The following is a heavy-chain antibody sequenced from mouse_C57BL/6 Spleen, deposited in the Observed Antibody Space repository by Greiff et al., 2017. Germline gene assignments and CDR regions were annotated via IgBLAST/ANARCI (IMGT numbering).Heavy chain of an antibody. CDR3: TRVYDYAGRCYAMDY. CDR1: GFTFSSYA. D-gene: IGHD2-4*01. Sequence: EVQLVESGEGLVKPGGSLKLSCAASGFTFSSYAMSWVRQTPEKRLEWVAYISSGGDYIYYADTVKGRFTISRDTARNTLYLQLSSLTSEDTAMYYCTRVYDYAGRCYAMDYWGQGTSVTVSS. CDR2: ISSGGDYI. V-gene: IGHV5-9-1*02. J-gene: IGHJ4*01.